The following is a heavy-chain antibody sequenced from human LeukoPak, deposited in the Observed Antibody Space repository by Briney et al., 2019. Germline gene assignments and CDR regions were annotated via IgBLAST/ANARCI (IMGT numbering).Heavy chain of an antibody. D-gene: IGHD5-18*01. Sequence: SETLSLTCAVYGGSFSGYYWSWIRQPPGKGLEWIGEINHSGSTNYNPSLKSRVTISGDTSKNQFSLKLSSVTATDTAVYFCARVGYSYVINDWSRTGLGAYPTKYYYHMDVWGKGTTVTVSS. CDR1: GGSFSGYY. J-gene: IGHJ6*03. V-gene: IGHV4-34*01. CDR3: ARVGYSYVINDWSRTGLGAYPTKYYYHMDV. CDR2: INHSGST.